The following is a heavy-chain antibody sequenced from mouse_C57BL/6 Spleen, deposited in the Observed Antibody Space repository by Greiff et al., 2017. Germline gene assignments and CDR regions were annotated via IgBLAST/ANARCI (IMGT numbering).Heavy chain of an antibody. V-gene: IGHV1-76*01. Sequence: QVQLQQSGAELARPGASVKLSCKASGYTFTDYYMNWVQQRPGQGLEWIARINPGSGNTYYNEKFKGKATLPAETSSSTAYMQRSSLTSEDSAVYFCAREYCYCSGDMNYWGQGTSVTVSS. CDR3: AREYCYCSGDMNY. J-gene: IGHJ4*01. CDR1: GYTFTDYY. CDR2: INPGSGNT. D-gene: IGHD6-1*01.